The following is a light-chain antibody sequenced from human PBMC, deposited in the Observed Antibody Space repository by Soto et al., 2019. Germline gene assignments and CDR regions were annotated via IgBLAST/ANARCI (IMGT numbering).Light chain of an antibody. J-gene: IGKJ2*01. V-gene: IGKV3-11*01. Sequence: EIVLTQSPATLSLSPGERATLSCRASQSVSTYLAWYQQIPGQAPRLLIYDASDRATGIPARFSGSGSGTDFTLNLSSLELEDSAVYYCQRRGDWTLSTFGQGTKLEI. CDR3: QRRGDWTLST. CDR1: QSVSTY. CDR2: DAS.